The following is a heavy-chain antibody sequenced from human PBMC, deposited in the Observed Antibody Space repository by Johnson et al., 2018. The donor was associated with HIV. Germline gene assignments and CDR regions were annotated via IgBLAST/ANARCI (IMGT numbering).Heavy chain of an antibody. CDR1: GFTFSTYA. D-gene: IGHD3-16*01. Sequence: QLVESGGGLVQPGGSLRLSCAASGFTFSTYAMHWVRQAPGKGLEYVSGISGNGGTTYYANSVKGRFTISRDNSKKKLYLQMGSLRAEDMAVYYCARDPLENDYIWGQGAFDIWGQGTMVTVSS. V-gene: IGHV3-64*01. CDR3: ARDPLENDYIWGQGAFDI. CDR2: ISGNGGTT. J-gene: IGHJ3*02.